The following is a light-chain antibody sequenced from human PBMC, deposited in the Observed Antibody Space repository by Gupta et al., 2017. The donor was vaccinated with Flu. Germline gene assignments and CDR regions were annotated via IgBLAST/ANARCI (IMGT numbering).Light chain of an antibody. Sequence: QSALTQPASVSGSPGQSVTISCTGTSSEVGRSNYVSWYQQHPGKAPNLMIYDVSSRPSGVPGRFSGSKSGTTASLTISGLQAEDEADYYCSSYTSSNTIYVFGTGTKVTVL. CDR1: SSEVGRSNY. CDR2: DVS. CDR3: SSYTSSNTIYV. J-gene: IGLJ1*01. V-gene: IGLV2-14*01.